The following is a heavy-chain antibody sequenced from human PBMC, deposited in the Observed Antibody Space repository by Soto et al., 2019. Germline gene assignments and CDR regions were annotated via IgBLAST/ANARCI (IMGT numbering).Heavy chain of an antibody. J-gene: IGHJ5*02. CDR3: ASTYSTSWYWFDP. CDR1: GFSLSNAGLG. Sequence: QVTVKESGPGLVKHTATLTLTCTVSGFSLSNAGLGVSWIRQPPGKALEWLAHIFSNDEKSYSTSLKSRLTISKDTSKSQVVLTMTNMDPVDTATYYCASTYSTSWYWFDPWGQGTLVTVSS. CDR2: IFSNDEK. V-gene: IGHV2-26*04. D-gene: IGHD6-13*01.